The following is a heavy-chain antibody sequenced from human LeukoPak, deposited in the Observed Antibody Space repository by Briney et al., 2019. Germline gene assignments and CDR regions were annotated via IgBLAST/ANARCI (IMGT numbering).Heavy chain of an antibody. D-gene: IGHD3-22*01. V-gene: IGHV4-59*08. CDR1: GGSISSYH. CDR2: IYYSGST. Sequence: SETLSLTCTVSGGSISSYHWSWIRQPPGKGLEWIGYIYYSGSTNYNPSLKSRVTISVDTSKNQFSLKLSSVTAADTAVYYCAYGDSGYLFDYWGQGTLVTVSS. J-gene: IGHJ4*02. CDR3: AYGDSGYLFDY.